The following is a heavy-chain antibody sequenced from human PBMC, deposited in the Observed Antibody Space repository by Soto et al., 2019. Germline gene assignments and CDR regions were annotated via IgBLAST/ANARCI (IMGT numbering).Heavy chain of an antibody. D-gene: IGHD3-10*01. J-gene: IGHJ6*02. CDR1: GASIRSYY. CDR3: ASSAGHNGDFFYYKGMDV. CDR2: VYTSDYT. V-gene: IGHV4-4*08. Sequence: SETLSLTCSVSGASIRSYYWHWIRQPPGKGLEWIGYVYTSDYTRYSSSLKSRVTISVDTPKSQFYLRLNSVTAADTAVYYCASSAGHNGDFFYYKGMDVWGQGTTVTVSS.